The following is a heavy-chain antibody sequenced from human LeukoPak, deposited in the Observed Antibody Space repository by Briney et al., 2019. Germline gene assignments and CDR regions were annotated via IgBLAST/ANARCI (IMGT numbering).Heavy chain of an antibody. Sequence: SETLSLTCAVDGGSFSGYYWSWIRQPPGKGLEWIGEINHSGSTNYNPSLKSRVTISVDTSKNQFSLKLSSVTAADTAVYYCARGPYYDILTGYPYPNAFDIWGQGTMVTVSS. D-gene: IGHD3-9*01. CDR1: GGSFSGYY. CDR2: INHSGST. J-gene: IGHJ3*02. V-gene: IGHV4-34*01. CDR3: ARGPYYDILTGYPYPNAFDI.